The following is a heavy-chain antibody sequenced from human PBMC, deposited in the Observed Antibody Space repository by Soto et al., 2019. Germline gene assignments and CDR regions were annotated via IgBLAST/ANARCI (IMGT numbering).Heavy chain of an antibody. Sequence: GASVKVSCKASGGTFSSYAISWVRQAPGQGLEWMRGIIPIFGTANYAQKFQGGVTITADKSTSTAYMELSSLRSEDTAVYYCARGRGGSGGSCLPCYYYYGMDVWGQGTTVTVSS. D-gene: IGHD2-15*01. V-gene: IGHV1-69*06. CDR3: ARGRGGSGGSCLPCYYYYGMDV. J-gene: IGHJ6*02. CDR1: GGTFSSYA. CDR2: IIPIFGTA.